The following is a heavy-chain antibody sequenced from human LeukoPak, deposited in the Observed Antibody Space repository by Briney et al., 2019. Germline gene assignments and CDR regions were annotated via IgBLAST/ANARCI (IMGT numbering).Heavy chain of an antibody. CDR1: GYTFTSFG. J-gene: IGHJ4*02. CDR3: ARDSGGAPDF. V-gene: IGHV1-18*01. Sequence: ASVKVSCKASGYTFTSFGISWVRQAPGQGLEWMGRISAYDGTTTYAQKFQGRVAMTTDTSSATAYMELRTLGSDDTAAFYCARDSGGAPDFWGQGTLVTVSS. D-gene: IGHD1-26*01. CDR2: ISAYDGTT.